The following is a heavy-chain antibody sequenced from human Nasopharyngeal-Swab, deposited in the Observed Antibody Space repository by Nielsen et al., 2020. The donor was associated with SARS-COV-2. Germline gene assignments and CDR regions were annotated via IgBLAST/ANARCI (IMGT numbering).Heavy chain of an antibody. Sequence: WARQAPGQGLEWLGWISTYNGNTRYAQNLQGRLTLTTDTSMRTAYMELRSLRSDDTAVYYCAREMVMVSAPDYWGQGTLVTVSS. D-gene: IGHD2-21*01. V-gene: IGHV1-18*01. CDR3: AREMVMVSAPDY. J-gene: IGHJ4*02. CDR2: ISTYNGNT.